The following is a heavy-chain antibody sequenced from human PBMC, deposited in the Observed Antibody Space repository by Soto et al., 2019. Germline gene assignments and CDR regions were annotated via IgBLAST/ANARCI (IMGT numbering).Heavy chain of an antibody. J-gene: IGHJ5*02. CDR1: GDSVSSNSAA. Sequence: QVQLQQSGPGLVRPSQTLSLTCAISGDSVSSNSAAWNWIRQSPSRGLEWLGRPYYRSKWYNDYAVSVKSRIAINPDTSRNQFSLQLNSVTPEDTAVYFCARATFSWFDPWGQGTLVTVSS. CDR3: ARATFSWFDP. V-gene: IGHV6-1*01. D-gene: IGHD3-3*02. CDR2: PYYRSKWYN.